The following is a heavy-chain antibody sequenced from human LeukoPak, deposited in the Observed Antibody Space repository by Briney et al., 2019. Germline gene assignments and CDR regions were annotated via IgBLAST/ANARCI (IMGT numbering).Heavy chain of an antibody. CDR2: ISSRSRDE. Sequence: GGSLRLSCAASGFTLTSYSMHWVRQAPGKGLEWVSSISSRSRDEYYADSVKGRFTISRDNTKSSLFLQMDSLRAEDTAVYYCASTIVTAVYPPGWYFDLWGRGTQVTVSS. V-gene: IGHV3-21*06. J-gene: IGHJ2*01. CDR1: GFTLTSYS. CDR3: ASTIVTAVYPPGWYFDL. D-gene: IGHD2-21*02.